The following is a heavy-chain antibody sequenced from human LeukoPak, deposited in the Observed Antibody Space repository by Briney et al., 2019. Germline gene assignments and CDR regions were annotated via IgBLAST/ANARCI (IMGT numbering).Heavy chain of an antibody. CDR1: GGSISSSSYY. CDR2: IYYSGST. J-gene: IGHJ3*02. CDR3: ARDSGRGLASAFDI. D-gene: IGHD6-19*01. V-gene: IGHV4-39*07. Sequence: SETLSLTCTVSGGSISSSSYYWGWIRQPPGKGLEWIGSIYYSGSTYYNPSLKSRVTISVDTSKNQFSLKLSSVTAADTAVYYCARDSGRGLASAFDIWGQGTMVTVSS.